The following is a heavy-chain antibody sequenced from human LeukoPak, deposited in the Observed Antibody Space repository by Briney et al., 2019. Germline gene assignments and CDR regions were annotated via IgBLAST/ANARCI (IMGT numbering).Heavy chain of an antibody. CDR1: GGSISSGSYY. J-gene: IGHJ5*02. CDR2: IYYSGST. CDR3: ARQDCSSTSRYFWSNYYGSGSYYRWFDP. Sequence: SQTLSLTCTVSGGSISSGSYYWGWIRQPPGKGLEWIGSIYYSGSTYYNPSLKSRVTISVDTSKNQFSLKLSSVTAADTAVYYCARQDCSSTSRYFWSNYYGSGSYYRWFDPWGQGTLVTVSS. D-gene: IGHD3-10*01. V-gene: IGHV4-39*07.